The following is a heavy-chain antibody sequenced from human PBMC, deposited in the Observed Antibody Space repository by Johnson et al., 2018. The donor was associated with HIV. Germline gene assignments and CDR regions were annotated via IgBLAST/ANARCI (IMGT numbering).Heavy chain of an antibody. J-gene: IGHJ3*02. CDR2: ISWNSGSI. CDR1: GFTFDDYA. Sequence: VQLVESGGGVVQPGRSLRLSCAASGFTFDDYAMHWVRQAPGKGLEWVSGISWNSGSIGYADSVKGRFTISRDNAKNSLYLQMNSLRAEDTAVYYCARPHIVVVTAGYAFDIWGQGTMVIVSS. D-gene: IGHD2-21*02. V-gene: IGHV3-9*01. CDR3: ARPHIVVVTAGYAFDI.